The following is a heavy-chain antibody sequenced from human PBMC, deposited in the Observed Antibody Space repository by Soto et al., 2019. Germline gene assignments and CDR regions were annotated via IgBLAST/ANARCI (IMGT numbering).Heavy chain of an antibody. J-gene: IGHJ6*02. V-gene: IGHV1-69*13. CDR2: IIPIFGTA. CDR3: AREWAGEPKVDYYYYYGMDV. CDR1: GGTFSSYA. D-gene: IGHD4-17*01. Sequence: SVKVSCKASGGTFSSYAISWVRQAPGQGLEWMGGIIPIFGTANYAQKFQGRVTITADESTSTAYMELSSLRSEDTAVYYCAREWAGEPKVDYYYYYGMDVWGQGTTVTVSS.